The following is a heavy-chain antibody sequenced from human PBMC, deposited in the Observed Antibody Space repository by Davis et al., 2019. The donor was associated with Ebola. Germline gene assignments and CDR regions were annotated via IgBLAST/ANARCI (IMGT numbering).Heavy chain of an antibody. CDR2: IIPIFGTA. V-gene: IGHV1-69*13. Sequence: SVKVSCKASGGTFSSYAISWVRQAPGQGLEWMGGIIPIFGTANYAQKFQGRVTITADESTSTAYMELSSLRSEDTAVYYCARDRLGFGGVMAWGQGSLVTVSS. D-gene: IGHD3-16*01. CDR3: ARDRLGFGGVMA. CDR1: GGTFSSYA. J-gene: IGHJ5*02.